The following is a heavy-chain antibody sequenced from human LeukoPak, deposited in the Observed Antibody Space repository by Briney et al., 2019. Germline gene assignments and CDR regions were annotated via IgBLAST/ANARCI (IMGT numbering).Heavy chain of an antibody. Sequence: GASVKVSCKASGGTFSSYAISWVRQAPGQGLEWMGGIIPIFGTANYAQKFQGRVTITADGSTSTAYMELSSLRSEDTAVYYCARGRSSSWYRTPSDAFDIWGQGTMVTVSS. CDR2: IIPIFGTA. V-gene: IGHV1-69*13. CDR1: GGTFSSYA. J-gene: IGHJ3*02. D-gene: IGHD6-13*01. CDR3: ARGRSSSWYRTPSDAFDI.